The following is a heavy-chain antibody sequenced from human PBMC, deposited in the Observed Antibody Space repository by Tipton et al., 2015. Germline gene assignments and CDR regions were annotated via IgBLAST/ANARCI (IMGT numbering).Heavy chain of an antibody. V-gene: IGHV3-11*04. CDR2: IDSSGRTI. J-gene: IGHJ4*02. D-gene: IGHD5-12*01. CDR3: ARSGGYGWDH. Sequence: SLRLSCAASGFTFSNYYMSWIRQAPGKGLEWLSYIDSSGRTIYYTDSVKGRFTISRDNSKNSLYLQMNSLRPEDTAVYYCARSGGYGWDHWGQGTLVTVSS. CDR1: GFTFSNYY.